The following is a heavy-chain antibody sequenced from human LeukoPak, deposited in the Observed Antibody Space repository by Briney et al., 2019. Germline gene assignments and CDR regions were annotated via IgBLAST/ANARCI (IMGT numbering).Heavy chain of an antibody. CDR1: GGSISSGGYS. CDR3: ARGSGSSSSRGRWFDP. Sequence: SETLSLTCAVSGGSISSGGYSWSWIRQPPGKGLEWIGYIYYSGSTYYNPSLKSRVTISVDTSKNQFSLKLSSVTAADTAVYYCARGSGSSSSRGRWFDPWGQGTLVTVSS. V-gene: IGHV4-30-4*07. D-gene: IGHD6-6*01. J-gene: IGHJ5*02. CDR2: IYYSGST.